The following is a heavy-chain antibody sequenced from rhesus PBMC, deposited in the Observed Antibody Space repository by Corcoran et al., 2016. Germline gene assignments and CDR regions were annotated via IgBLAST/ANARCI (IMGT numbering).Heavy chain of an antibody. J-gene: IGHJ5-2*02. D-gene: IGHD3-9*01. Sequence: QVQLLEAGPGLGKPWETLSLNCVVFGTHSRGSRWIWFRQFTVTCREWIGEINGESENTHDNPSLKSRVTISKDASKNQVSPTLSPVTAADTATFFCARLDRRKRGYKSLDVWGRGVLVTVSS. CDR1: GTHSRGSR. CDR3: ARLDRRKRGYKSLDV. CDR2: INGESENT. V-gene: IGHV4-80*01.